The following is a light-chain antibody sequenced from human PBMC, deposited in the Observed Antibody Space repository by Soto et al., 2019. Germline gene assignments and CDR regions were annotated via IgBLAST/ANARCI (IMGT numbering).Light chain of an antibody. Sequence: DIQMTQSPSTLSASVGDRLTITCRASQSISSWLAWYQRKPGKAPKLLIYKASSLESGVPSRFSGSGSGTEFTLTISSLQPDDFATYYCQQYNSYSFTFGPGTKVEIK. V-gene: IGKV1-5*03. CDR1: QSISSW. CDR3: QQYNSYSFT. CDR2: KAS. J-gene: IGKJ3*01.